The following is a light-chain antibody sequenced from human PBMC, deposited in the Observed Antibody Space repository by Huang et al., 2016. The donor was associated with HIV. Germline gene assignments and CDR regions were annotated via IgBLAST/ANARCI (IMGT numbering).Light chain of an antibody. J-gene: IGKJ3*01. CDR3: QQYFGRPFT. Sequence: EIVMTQSPGTLSVSPGGRATLSCRASQSVSTNLAWYQQKPGQAPRLLIHGASRTVPGIPARFSGSGSGTEFSLTISSLQSEDLAVYYCQQYFGRPFTFGPGTKVDI. CDR2: GAS. CDR1: QSVSTN. V-gene: IGKV3-15*01.